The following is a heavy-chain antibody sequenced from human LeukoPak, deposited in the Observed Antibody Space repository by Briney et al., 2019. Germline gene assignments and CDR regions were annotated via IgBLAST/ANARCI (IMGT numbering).Heavy chain of an antibody. D-gene: IGHD1-26*01. J-gene: IGHJ4*02. CDR2: ISSGSGYI. V-gene: IGHV3-21*01. CDR1: IFPFRTYS. CDR3: ARDSGSYYAFDY. Sequence: GGSLRLSCGASIFPFRTYSMNWVRQAPGKGLEWVSSISSGSGYIYYADSVKGRFTISRDNAKSSLYLQMNSVRAEDTAVYYCARDSGSYYAFDYWGQGTLVTVS.